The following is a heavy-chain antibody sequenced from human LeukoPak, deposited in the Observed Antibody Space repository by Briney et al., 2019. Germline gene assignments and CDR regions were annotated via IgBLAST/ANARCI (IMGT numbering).Heavy chain of an antibody. V-gene: IGHV3-21*01. CDR3: ARNLPAADY. Sequence: GGSLRLSCAASGFTFSTYGMNWVRQAPGKGLEWVSSISSSGTYIYYADSVKGRFTISRDNAKNSLYLQMNSLRAEDTAVYYCARNLPAADYWGQGTLVTVSS. D-gene: IGHD2-2*01. CDR2: ISSSGTYI. J-gene: IGHJ4*02. CDR1: GFTFSTYG.